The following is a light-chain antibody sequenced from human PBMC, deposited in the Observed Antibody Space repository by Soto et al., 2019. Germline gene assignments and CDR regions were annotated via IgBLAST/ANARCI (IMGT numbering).Light chain of an antibody. CDR1: QSFSSY. CDR2: DAS. V-gene: IGKV3-11*01. J-gene: IGKJ3*01. CDR3: QQRSNWPGFT. Sequence: EIVLTQSPATLSLSPGERATLSFRASQSFSSYLAWYQQKPGQAPRLLIYDASNRATGIPARFSGSGSGTDFTLTISSLEPEDFAVYYCQQRSNWPGFTFGPGTKVDIK.